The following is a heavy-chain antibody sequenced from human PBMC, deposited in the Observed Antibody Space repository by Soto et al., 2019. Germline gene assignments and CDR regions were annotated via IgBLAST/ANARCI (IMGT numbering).Heavy chain of an antibody. CDR1: GFTFSDYG. Sequence: QVQLVESGGGVVQPGRSLRLSCAASGFTFSDYGMHWVRQAPGKGLEWVAAIWSDGSSEYYADSVKGRFTISRDNSKDTLFLQMSSLRADDTAVYFCASGHVYYESCWYSDYWGEGTLVTVSS. J-gene: IGHJ4*02. D-gene: IGHD6-19*01. CDR3: ASGHVYYESCWYSDY. CDR2: IWSDGSSE. V-gene: IGHV3-33*01.